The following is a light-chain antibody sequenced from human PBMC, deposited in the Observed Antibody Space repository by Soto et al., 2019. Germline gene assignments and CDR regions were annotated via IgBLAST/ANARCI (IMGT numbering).Light chain of an antibody. V-gene: IGKV3-11*01. Sequence: EIVLTQSPATLSLSPGERATLSCRASQSVSSYLAWYQQKPGQAPRLLIYDASNRATGIPARFSGSGYGTDFTLTISSLEPEDFAVYYCQQRSNWPLGFTFGPGTKVDIK. CDR1: QSVSSY. CDR2: DAS. CDR3: QQRSNWPLGFT. J-gene: IGKJ3*01.